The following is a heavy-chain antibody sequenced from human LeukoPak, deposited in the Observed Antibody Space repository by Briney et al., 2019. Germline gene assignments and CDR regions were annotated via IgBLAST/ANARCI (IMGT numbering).Heavy chain of an antibody. CDR2: IIPIFGTA. CDR1: GGTFSSYA. V-gene: IGHV1-69*01. J-gene: IGHJ3*02. CDR3: ARGGSGWYWGLDI. D-gene: IGHD6-19*01. Sequence: ASVKVSCKASGGTFSSYAISWVRQAPGQGLEWMGGIIPIFGTANYAQKFQGRVTITADESTSTAYMELSSLRSEDTAVHYCARGGSGWYWGLDIWGQGTMVTVSS.